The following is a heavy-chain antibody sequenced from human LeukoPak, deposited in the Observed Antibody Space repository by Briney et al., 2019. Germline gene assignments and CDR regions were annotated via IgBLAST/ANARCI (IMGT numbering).Heavy chain of an antibody. J-gene: IGHJ4*02. CDR2: IKSKTDGGTT. D-gene: IGHD5-18*01. V-gene: IGHV3-15*07. Sequence: SGGSLRLSCAASGFTFSNAWMNWVRQAPGKGLEWVGRIKSKTDGGTTDYAAPVKGRFTISRDDSKNTLYLQMNSLKTEDTAVYYCTTRPGQLWLSLSRDYWGQGTLATVSS. CDR1: GFTFSNAW. CDR3: TTRPGQLWLSLSRDY.